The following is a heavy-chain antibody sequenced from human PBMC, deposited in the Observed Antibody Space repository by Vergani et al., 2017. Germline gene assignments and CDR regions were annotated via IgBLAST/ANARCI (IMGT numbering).Heavy chain of an antibody. D-gene: IGHD4-17*01. CDR3: AKDNGDYFYYGMDV. Sequence: EVQLVESGGGLVQPGGSLRLSCAASGFTVSSNYITWVRQAPGKGLEWVSVIYSGGSTYYADSVKGRFTISRDNSKNTLYLQMNSLRAEDTAFYYCAKDNGDYFYYGMDVWGQGTTVTVSS. J-gene: IGHJ6*02. V-gene: IGHV3-66*02. CDR2: IYSGGST. CDR1: GFTVSSNY.